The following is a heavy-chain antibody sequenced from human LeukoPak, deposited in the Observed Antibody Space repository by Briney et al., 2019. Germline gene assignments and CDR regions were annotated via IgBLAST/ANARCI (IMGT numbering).Heavy chain of an antibody. CDR2: ISGRGGST. CDR1: GFTFSNYA. D-gene: IGHD2-8*02. V-gene: IGHV3-23*01. Sequence: GGSLRLSCAASGFTFSNYAMSWVRQTPRKGLEWVSGISGRGGSTYYADSVKGRFTISRDNSENTLYLQMNSLRAEDTAVYFCAKELGYCAGDNCYGDYWGPGTLVTVSS. CDR3: AKELGYCAGDNCYGDY. J-gene: IGHJ4*02.